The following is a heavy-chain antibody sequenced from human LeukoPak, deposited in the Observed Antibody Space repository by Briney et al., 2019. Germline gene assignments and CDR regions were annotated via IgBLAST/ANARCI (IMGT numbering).Heavy chain of an antibody. Sequence: GGSLRLSCAASGFTFSSYNMNWVRQAPGQGLEWVSSITSGSSYIYYADSVKGRFTISRDNSKNTLYLQMNSLRAEDTAVYYCAKDLVTWASGNWYFDLWGRGTLVTVSS. D-gene: IGHD2-21*02. CDR1: GFTFSSYN. V-gene: IGHV3-21*04. CDR3: AKDLVTWASGNWYFDL. J-gene: IGHJ2*01. CDR2: ITSGSSYI.